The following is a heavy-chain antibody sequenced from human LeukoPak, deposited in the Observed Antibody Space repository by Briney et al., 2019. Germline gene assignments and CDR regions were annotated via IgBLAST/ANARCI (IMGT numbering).Heavy chain of an antibody. CDR3: ARGHSGSYYAGY. Sequence: GGSLRLSCAASGFTFSSYAMSWVRQAPGKGLEWVSAISGSGGSTYYADSVKGRFTISRDNSKNTLYLQMNSLRSEDTAVYYCARGHSGSYYAGYWGQGTLVTVSS. J-gene: IGHJ4*02. CDR1: GFTFSSYA. CDR2: ISGSGGST. V-gene: IGHV3-23*01. D-gene: IGHD1-26*01.